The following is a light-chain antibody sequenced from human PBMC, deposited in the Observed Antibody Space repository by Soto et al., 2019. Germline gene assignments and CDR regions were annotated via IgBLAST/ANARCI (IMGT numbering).Light chain of an antibody. CDR2: GNS. Sequence: QSVLTQPPSVSGAPGQRATIPCTGSSSNIGAGYDVHWYQQLPGTAPKLLIYGNSNRPSGVPDRFSGSKSGTSASLAITGLQAEDEADYYCQSYDSRLNGYVFGTGTKVTVL. J-gene: IGLJ1*01. CDR3: QSYDSRLNGYV. CDR1: SSNIGAGYD. V-gene: IGLV1-40*01.